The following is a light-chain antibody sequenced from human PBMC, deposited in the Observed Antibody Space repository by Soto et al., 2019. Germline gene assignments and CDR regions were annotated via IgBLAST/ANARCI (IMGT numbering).Light chain of an antibody. CDR2: AAS. J-gene: IGKJ3*01. Sequence: DIQMTQSPSSLSASVGDRVTITCRASQSISNYLNWYQQKPGKAPKLLIFAASSLQSGVPSRFSGSGSGTDFTLTISSLQPEDFATYYCQQSYSTPTFGPGTKVAIK. V-gene: IGKV1-39*01. CDR1: QSISNY. CDR3: QQSYSTPT.